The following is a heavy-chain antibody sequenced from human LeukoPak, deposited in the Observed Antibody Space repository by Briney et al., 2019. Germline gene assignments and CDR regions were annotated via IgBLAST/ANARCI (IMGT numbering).Heavy chain of an antibody. Sequence: SVKVSCKASGGTFSSYAISWVRQAPGQGLEWMGGIIPIFGTTNYAQKFQDRVTITAGKSTSTAYMELSSLRSEDTAVYYCARVVGLTGYSSSWYSGYYYYMDVWGKGTTVTVSS. CDR2: IIPIFGTT. V-gene: IGHV1-69*06. CDR1: GGTFSSYA. J-gene: IGHJ6*03. D-gene: IGHD6-13*01. CDR3: ARVVGLTGYSSSWYSGYYYYMDV.